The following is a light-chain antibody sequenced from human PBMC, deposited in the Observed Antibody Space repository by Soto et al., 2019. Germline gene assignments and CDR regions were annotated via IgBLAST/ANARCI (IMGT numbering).Light chain of an antibody. Sequence: QSALTQPASVSGSPGQSITISCTGTSSDIGGYNSVSWFQQHPGKAPKLMIYDVSNRPSGVSNRFSGSKSGNTASLTISGLQAEDEADYYCNSYTIISTLPYVFGTGTKLTVL. CDR2: DVS. V-gene: IGLV2-14*01. J-gene: IGLJ1*01. CDR3: NSYTIISTLPYV. CDR1: SSDIGGYNS.